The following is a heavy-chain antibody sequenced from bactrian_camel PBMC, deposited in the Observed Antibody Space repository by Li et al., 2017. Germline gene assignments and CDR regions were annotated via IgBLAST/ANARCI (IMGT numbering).Heavy chain of an antibody. D-gene: IGHD2*01. CDR1: GYAGSSYC. J-gene: IGHJ4*01. Sequence: QLVESGGGSVQAGGSLRLSCAVSGYAGSSYCIGWVRQAPGKDLGRVASIYTGGGSTYYADSVKDRFTISQRNAKSTLYLQMSSLKPEDTAMYYCVSNTFARSGGSCYGSFEYTYWGQGTQVTVS. CDR3: VSNTFARSGGSCYGSFEYTY. V-gene: IGHV3S28*01. CDR2: IYTGGGST.